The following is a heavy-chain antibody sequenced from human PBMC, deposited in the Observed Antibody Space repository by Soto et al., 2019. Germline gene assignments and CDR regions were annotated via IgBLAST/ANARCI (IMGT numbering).Heavy chain of an antibody. D-gene: IGHD1-20*01. CDR1: GFIFSSYD. CDR2: ITTTGDT. V-gene: IGHV3-13*01. Sequence: GSLRLSCASSGFIFSSYDVHWVRQAPGKGLEWVSVITTTGDTYYAASVKGRFTISRENAENSLYLQMNSLRAEDAAVYYCAKVENYNYGYWGQGALVTVSS. J-gene: IGHJ4*02. CDR3: AKVENYNYGY.